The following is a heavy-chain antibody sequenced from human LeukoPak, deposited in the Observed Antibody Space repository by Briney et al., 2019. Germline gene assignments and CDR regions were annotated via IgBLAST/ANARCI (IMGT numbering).Heavy chain of an antibody. CDR3: ARGTVVTTYEYFQH. CDR2: ISYDGSNK. V-gene: IGHV3-30-3*01. D-gene: IGHD4-23*01. J-gene: IGHJ1*01. Sequence: GGSLRLSCAASGFTFSSYAMHWVRQAPGKGLEWVAVISYDGSNKYYADSVKGRFTISRDNSKNTLYLQMNSLRAEDTAVYYCARGTVVTTYEYFQHWGQGTLVTVSS. CDR1: GFTFSSYA.